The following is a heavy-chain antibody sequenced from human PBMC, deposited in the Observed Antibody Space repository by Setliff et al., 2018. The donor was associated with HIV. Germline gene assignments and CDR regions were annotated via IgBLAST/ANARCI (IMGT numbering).Heavy chain of an antibody. CDR1: GGSINNDIYF. CDR3: ASYDILTGYYGHYFDY. CDR2: IYYSGST. V-gene: IGHV4-30-4*08. J-gene: IGHJ4*02. D-gene: IGHD3-9*01. Sequence: PSETLSLTCTVSGGSINNDIYFWSWIRQYPGKGLEWIGYIYYSGSTYYNPSLKSRVTISVDTSKNQFSLKLSSVTAADTAVYYCASYDILTGYYGHYFDYWGQGTLVTVSS.